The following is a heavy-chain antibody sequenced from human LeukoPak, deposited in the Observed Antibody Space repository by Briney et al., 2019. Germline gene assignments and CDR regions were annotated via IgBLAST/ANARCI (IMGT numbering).Heavy chain of an antibody. CDR1: GFTFSSYA. J-gene: IGHJ3*02. CDR3: ARVNSYYYDSSGYSPFAFDI. D-gene: IGHD3-22*01. Sequence: PGGSLRLSCAASGFTFSSYAMHWVRQAPGKGLEWVAVISYDGSNKYYADSVKGRFTISRDNSKNTLYLQMNSLRAEDTAVYYCARVNSYYYDSSGYSPFAFDIWGQGTMVTVSS. CDR2: ISYDGSNK. V-gene: IGHV3-30-3*01.